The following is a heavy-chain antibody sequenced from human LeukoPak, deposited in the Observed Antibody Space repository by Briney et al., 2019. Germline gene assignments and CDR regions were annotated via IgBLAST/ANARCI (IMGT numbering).Heavy chain of an antibody. CDR2: TYYRSKWYF. J-gene: IGHJ4*02. D-gene: IGHD4-17*01. CDR3: ARGPLRYFDY. V-gene: IGHV6-1*01. Sequence: SQTLSLTCALSGDIVSSNSTTWNWIRQSPTRCLEWLGRTYYRSKWYFDYAVAVKSRITIKPDTSKNQFSLQLNSVTPEDTAVYYCARGPLRYFDYWGQGSLVTVSS. CDR1: GDIVSSNSTT.